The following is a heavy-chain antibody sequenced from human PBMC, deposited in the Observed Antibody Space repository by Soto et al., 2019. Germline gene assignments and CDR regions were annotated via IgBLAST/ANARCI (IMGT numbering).Heavy chain of an antibody. V-gene: IGHV1-3*01. D-gene: IGHD6-13*01. J-gene: IGHJ6*02. CDR1: GYTFTSYA. CDR2: INAGNGNT. CDR3: ARDPDSSSWGYYYYGMDV. Sequence: ASVKVSFKASGYTFTSYAMHWVRQAPGQRLEWMGWINAGNGNTKYSQKFQGRVTITRDTSASTAYMELSSLRSEDTAVYYCARDPDSSSWGYYYYGMDVWGQGTTVTVSS.